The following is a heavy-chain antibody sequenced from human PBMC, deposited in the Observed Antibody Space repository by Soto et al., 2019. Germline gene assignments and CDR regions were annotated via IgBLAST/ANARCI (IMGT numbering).Heavy chain of an antibody. CDR3: ARGPHGGNLFDY. CDR2: IKQDGSEK. CDR1: GFTFSSYW. Sequence: GGSLRLSCAASGFTFSSYWMSWVRQAPGKGLEWVANIKQDGSEKYYGDSGKGRFTIARDNAKNSLYLQMNSLRAEDTAVYYCARGPHGGNLFDYWGQGTLVTVSS. J-gene: IGHJ4*02. D-gene: IGHD3-16*01. V-gene: IGHV3-7*01.